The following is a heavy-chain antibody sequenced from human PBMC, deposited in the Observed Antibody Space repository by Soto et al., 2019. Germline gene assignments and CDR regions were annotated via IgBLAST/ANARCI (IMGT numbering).Heavy chain of an antibody. V-gene: IGHV1-2*04. CDR1: GYTFTGYY. CDR3: ARDTRRITIFGVVTASPHPYGMDV. J-gene: IGHJ6*02. CDR2: INPNSGGT. D-gene: IGHD3-3*01. Sequence: GASVKVSCKASGYTFTGYYMHWVRQAPGQGLEWMGWINPNSGGTNYAQKFQGWVTMTRDTSISTAYMELSRLRSDDTAVYYCARDTRRITIFGVVTASPHPYGMDVWGQGTTVTVSS.